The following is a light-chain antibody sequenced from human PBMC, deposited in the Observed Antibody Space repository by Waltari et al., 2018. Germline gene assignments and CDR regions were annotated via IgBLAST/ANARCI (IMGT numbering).Light chain of an antibody. CDR2: EFS. CDR3: TSFTRTSIWV. CDR1: SSDVGLYNY. Sequence: QSALTQPASVSGSPGQSITIPCTGTSSDVGLYNYFSWYLQHPGKAPKLMIYEFSKRPSGGSHRFSGSKSGNPASLTISGLQAEDEADYYCTSFTRTSIWVFGGGTKLTVL. J-gene: IGLJ3*02. V-gene: IGLV2-14*01.